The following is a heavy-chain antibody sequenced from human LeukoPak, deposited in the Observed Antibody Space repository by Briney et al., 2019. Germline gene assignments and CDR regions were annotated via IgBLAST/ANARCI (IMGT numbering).Heavy chain of an antibody. D-gene: IGHD4-17*01. J-gene: IGHJ4*02. V-gene: IGHV3-23*01. CDR1: GFTFSSYA. CDR3: ASSPPTGITVSYFDY. Sequence: PGGSLRLSCAASGFTFSSYATTWVRQAPGKGLEWVSALSDSGASKYYADSVKGRFTISRDNSKNTLYLQMNSLRADDTAVYYCASSPPTGITVSYFDYWGQGTLVTVSS. CDR2: LSDSGASK.